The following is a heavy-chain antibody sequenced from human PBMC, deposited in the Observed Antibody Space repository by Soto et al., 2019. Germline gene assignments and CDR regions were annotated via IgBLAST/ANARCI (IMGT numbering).Heavy chain of an antibody. Sequence: QVQLVESGGGVVQPGRSLRLSCAASGFTFSSYGMHWVRQAPGKGLEWVAVIWYDGSNKYYADSVKGRFTISRDNSKNTLYLQMNSLRAEDTAVYYCAREAYSSGWHSYYYYGMEVWGQGTTVTVSS. CDR1: GFTFSSYG. CDR3: AREAYSSGWHSYYYYGMEV. J-gene: IGHJ6*02. CDR2: IWYDGSNK. V-gene: IGHV3-33*01. D-gene: IGHD6-19*01.